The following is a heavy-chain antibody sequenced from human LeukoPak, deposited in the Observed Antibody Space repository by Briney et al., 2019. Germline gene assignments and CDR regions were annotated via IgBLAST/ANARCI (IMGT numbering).Heavy chain of an antibody. D-gene: IGHD1-7*01. CDR2: IIPVFGTP. CDR1: GGTLSSYT. V-gene: IGHV1-69*05. J-gene: IGHJ5*02. Sequence: SVKVSCKASGGTLSSYTISWVRQAPGQGLEWMGGIIPVFGTPNYAQKFQGRVTVTTDESTNTAYMELISLRSEDTAVYYCARGNFDCGSFQAPELGWFDPWGQGTLVTVSS. CDR3: ARGNFDCGSFQAPELGWFDP.